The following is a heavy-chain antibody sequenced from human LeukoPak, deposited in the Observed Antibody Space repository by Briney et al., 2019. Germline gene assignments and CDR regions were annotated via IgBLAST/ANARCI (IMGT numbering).Heavy chain of an antibody. J-gene: IGHJ4*02. CDR3: ARAYDSSGYYYDY. V-gene: IGHV4-59*05. CDR1: GGSISSYY. D-gene: IGHD3-22*01. CDR2: IYYSGST. Sequence: SETLSLTCTVSGGSISSYYWSWIRQPPGKGLEWIGSIYYSGSTYYNPSLKSRVTISVDTSKNQFSLKLSSVTAADTAVYYCARAYDSSGYYYDYWGQGTLVTVSS.